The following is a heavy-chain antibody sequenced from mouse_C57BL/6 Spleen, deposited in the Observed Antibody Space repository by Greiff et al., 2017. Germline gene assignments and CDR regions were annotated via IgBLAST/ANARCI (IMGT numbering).Heavy chain of an antibody. Sequence: VQLQQSGAELVRPGASVTLSCKASGYTFTDYEMHWVKQTPVHGLEWIGAIDPETGGTAYNQKFKGKAILTADKSSSTAYMELRSLTSEDSAVYYCTRPDSNYGTYYFDYWGQGTTLTVSS. CDR2: IDPETGGT. J-gene: IGHJ2*01. CDR1: GYTFTDYE. V-gene: IGHV1-15*01. CDR3: TRPDSNYGTYYFDY. D-gene: IGHD2-5*01.